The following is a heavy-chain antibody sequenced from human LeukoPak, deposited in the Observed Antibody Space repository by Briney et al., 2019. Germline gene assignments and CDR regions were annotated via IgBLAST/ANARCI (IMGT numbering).Heavy chain of an antibody. J-gene: IGHJ4*02. Sequence: GGSPRLSCAASGFTFSSYAMSWVRQAPGKGLEWVSAISGSGGSTYYADSVKGRFTISRDNSKNTLYLQMNSLRAEDTAVYYCAKVGYDVLTGYYDYWGQGTLVTVSS. CDR1: GFTFSSYA. D-gene: IGHD3-9*01. CDR3: AKVGYDVLTGYYDY. CDR2: ISGSGGST. V-gene: IGHV3-23*01.